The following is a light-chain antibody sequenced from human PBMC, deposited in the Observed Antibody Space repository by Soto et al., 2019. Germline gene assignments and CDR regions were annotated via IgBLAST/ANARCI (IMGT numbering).Light chain of an antibody. Sequence: DIQMTQSPSSLSASVGDRVSVTCRPSQNITKFLNWYQEKPGQAPWVLIYVTSNLENGVPSRFSGSGSGTEFTLTISSLQPEDFATYYCQQTYSAPGTFGQGTRVEV. CDR3: QQTYSAPGT. V-gene: IGKV1-39*01. CDR1: QNITKF. J-gene: IGKJ1*01. CDR2: VTS.